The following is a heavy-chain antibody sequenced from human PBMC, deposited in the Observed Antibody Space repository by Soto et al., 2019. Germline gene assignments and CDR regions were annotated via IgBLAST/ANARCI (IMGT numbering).Heavy chain of an antibody. CDR2: IYPGDSDT. V-gene: IGHV5-51*01. Sequence: GESLKISCKGSGYSFTSYWIGWVRQMPGKGLEWMGIIYPGDSDTRYSPSFQGQVTTSADQSITTAYLQWSSLRASDTAIYYCASGSRDCSGGSCYSHWGQGTLVTVSS. CDR3: ASGSRDCSGGSCYSH. J-gene: IGHJ4*02. CDR1: GYSFTSYW. D-gene: IGHD2-15*01.